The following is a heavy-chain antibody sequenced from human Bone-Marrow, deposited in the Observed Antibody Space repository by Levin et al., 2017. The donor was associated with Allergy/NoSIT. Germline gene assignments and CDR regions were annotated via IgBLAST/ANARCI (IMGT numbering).Heavy chain of an antibody. CDR2: INHSGST. CDR1: GGSFSGYY. V-gene: IGHV4-34*01. CDR3: ARGGDGSGSSDFDY. Sequence: PSETLSLTCAVYGGSFSGYYWTWIRQPPGKGLEWIGEINHSGSTNYNPSLKSRVTISVDTSKNQFSLKVSFVTAADTAVYYCARGGDGSGSSDFDYWGQGTLVTVSS. J-gene: IGHJ4*02. D-gene: IGHD3-10*01.